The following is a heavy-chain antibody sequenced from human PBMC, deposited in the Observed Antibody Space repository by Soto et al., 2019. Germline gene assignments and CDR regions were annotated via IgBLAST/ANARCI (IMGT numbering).Heavy chain of an antibody. J-gene: IGHJ4*02. CDR2: ISYDGSNK. CDR1: GFTFSSYA. V-gene: IGHV3-30-3*01. CDR3: ARDGSLVDAAMHY. Sequence: QVQLVESGGGVVQPGRSLRLSCAASGFTFSSYAMHWVRQAPGKGLEWVAVISYDGSNKYYADSVKGRFTISRDNSKNMPYLQISCLTADDTAVYYCARDGSLVDAAMHYWGQGTLVAVSS. D-gene: IGHD5-18*01.